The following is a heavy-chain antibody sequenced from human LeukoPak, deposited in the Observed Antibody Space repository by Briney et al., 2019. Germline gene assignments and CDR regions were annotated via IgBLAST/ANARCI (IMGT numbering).Heavy chain of an antibody. CDR1: GGSFCGYY. V-gene: IGHV4-34*01. Sequence: PSETLSLTCAVYGGSFCGYYWSWIRQPPGKGLEWIGEINHSGSTNYNPSLKSRVTISVDTSKNQFSLKLSSVTAADTAVYYCARGVRNYFMWGQGTLVTVSS. J-gene: IGHJ4*02. D-gene: IGHD1-7*01. CDR2: INHSGST. CDR3: ARGVRNYFM.